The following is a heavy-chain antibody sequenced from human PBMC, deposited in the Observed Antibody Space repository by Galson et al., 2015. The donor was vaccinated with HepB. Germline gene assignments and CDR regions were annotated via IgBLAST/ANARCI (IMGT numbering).Heavy chain of an antibody. D-gene: IGHD3-3*01. J-gene: IGHJ4*02. CDR3: ARDLRPTNFGVFTLDY. CDR1: GFTFIGYR. Sequence: SVKVSCKGSGFTFIGYRIHWVRQAPGQGLEWLGRINPNGGATTYAQKFQGRVTLTRTTSSKTAYMELTSLKPDDSAVYYCARDLRPTNFGVFTLDYWGQGSLVTVSS. V-gene: IGHV1-2*06. CDR2: INPNGGAT.